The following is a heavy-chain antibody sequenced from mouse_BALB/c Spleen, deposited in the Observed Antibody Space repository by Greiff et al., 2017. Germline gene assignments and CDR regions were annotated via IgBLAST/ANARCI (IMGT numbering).Heavy chain of an antibody. CDR2: ISYSGST. V-gene: IGHV3-8*02. CDR3: ARYLYYYGSSYGGFDY. J-gene: IGHJ2*01. CDR1: GDSITSGY. Sequence: EVKLMESGPSLVKPSQTLSLTCSVTGDSITSGYWNWIRKFPGNKLEYMGYISYSGSTYYNPSLKSRISITRDTSKNQYYLQLNSVTTEDTATYYCARYLYYYGSSYGGFDYWGQGTTLTVSS. D-gene: IGHD1-1*01.